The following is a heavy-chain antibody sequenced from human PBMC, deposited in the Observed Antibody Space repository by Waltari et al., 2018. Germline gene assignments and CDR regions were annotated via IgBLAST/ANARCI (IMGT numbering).Heavy chain of an antibody. J-gene: IGHJ3*02. CDR2: ISYRGAT. Sequence: VQLQESGPGLVKPSETLSLTCAVSGASIRGYHWTWIRQPPGGGLEWIGHISYRGATAYGPSLRSRVTISVDTSKNHFSLKLTSVTAADTAVYYCARATVFGVVTDTFDIWSQGTMVTVSS. CDR3: ARATVFGVVTDTFDI. CDR1: GASIRGYH. D-gene: IGHD3-3*01. V-gene: IGHV4-59*01.